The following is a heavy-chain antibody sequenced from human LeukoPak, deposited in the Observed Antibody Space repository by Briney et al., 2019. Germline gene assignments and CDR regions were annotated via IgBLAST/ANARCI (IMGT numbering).Heavy chain of an antibody. CDR3: AKKSSGYYSYFDY. D-gene: IGHD3-22*01. CDR2: IKQDGSEK. Sequence: GGSLRLSCAASGFTFSSYWMSWVRQAPGKGLEWVANIKQDGSEKYYVDSVKGRFTISRDNAKNSLYLQMNSLRAEDTTVYYCAKKSSGYYSYFDYWGQGTLVTVSS. J-gene: IGHJ4*02. V-gene: IGHV3-7*03. CDR1: GFTFSSYW.